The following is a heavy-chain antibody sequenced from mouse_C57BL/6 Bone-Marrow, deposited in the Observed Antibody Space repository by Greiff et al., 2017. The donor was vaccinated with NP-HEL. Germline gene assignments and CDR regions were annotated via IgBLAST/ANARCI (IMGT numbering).Heavy chain of an antibody. CDR1: GYTFTSYW. V-gene: IGHV1-50*01. Sequence: QVQLQQPGAELVKPGASVKLSCKASGYTFTSYWMQWVKQRPGQGLEWIGEIDPSDSYTNYNQKFKGKATLTVDTSSSTAYMQLSSLTSEDSAVYYCARGGINSNPYYFDYWGQGTTLTVSS. D-gene: IGHD2-5*01. CDR2: IDPSDSYT. CDR3: ARGGINSNPYYFDY. J-gene: IGHJ2*01.